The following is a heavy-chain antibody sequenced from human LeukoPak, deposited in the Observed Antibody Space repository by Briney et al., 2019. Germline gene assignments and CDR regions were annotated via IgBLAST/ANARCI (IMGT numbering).Heavy chain of an antibody. CDR1: GGSISSSSYY. J-gene: IGHJ4*02. V-gene: IGHV3-11*01. CDR2: ISSSGSTI. Sequence: LSLTCTVSGGSISSSSYYWGWIRQPPGKGLEWVSYISSSGSTIYYADSVKGRFTISRDNAKNSLYLQMNSLRAEDTAVYYCARTMVRGVTTDYWGQGTLVTVSS. D-gene: IGHD3-10*01. CDR3: ARTMVRGVTTDY.